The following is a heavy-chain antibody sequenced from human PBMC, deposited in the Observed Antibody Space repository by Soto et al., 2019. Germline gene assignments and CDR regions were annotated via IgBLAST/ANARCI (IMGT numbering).Heavy chain of an antibody. V-gene: IGHV3-74*01. CDR1: GFSFSSQR. CDR2: INPDGSRI. J-gene: IGHJ2*01. CDR3: VKDIR. Sequence: EVQLVESGGGLVQPGGSLRLSCAASGFSFSSQRMYWVRQSPGKGPVWGSYINPDGSRIGYADSVKGRFTTSRDNAKNTLYLQMTSLRVEDTAVYYCVKDIRWGRGTLVTVSS.